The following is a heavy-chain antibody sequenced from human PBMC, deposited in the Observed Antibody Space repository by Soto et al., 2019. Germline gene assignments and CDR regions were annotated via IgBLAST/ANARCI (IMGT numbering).Heavy chain of an antibody. CDR1: GFTVSSNY. Sequence: EVQLVESGGGLVQPGGSLRLSCAASGFTVSSNYMSWVRQAPGKGLEWVSVIYSGGSTYYADSVKGRFTISRDNSKNTLYLQMNSLRAEDTAVYYCARDVLYYYYGMDVWGQGTTVTVSS. CDR2: IYSGGST. CDR3: ARDVLYYYYGMDV. J-gene: IGHJ6*02. V-gene: IGHV3-66*01.